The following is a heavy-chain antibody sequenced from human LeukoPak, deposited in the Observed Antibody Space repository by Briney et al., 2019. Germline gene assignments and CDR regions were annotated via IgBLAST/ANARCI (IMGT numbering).Heavy chain of an antibody. V-gene: IGHV5-51*01. CDR3: ARILDYYDSSGYRHDAFDI. D-gene: IGHD3-22*01. CDR2: IYPDDSDT. Sequence: GESLKISCKASGYSFTSYWIAWVRQMPGKGPEWMGIIYPDDSDTRYSPSFQGQVTISADKSINTAYLQWNSLKASDTAMYYCARILDYYDSSGYRHDAFDIWGQGTMVTVSS. CDR1: GYSFTSYW. J-gene: IGHJ3*02.